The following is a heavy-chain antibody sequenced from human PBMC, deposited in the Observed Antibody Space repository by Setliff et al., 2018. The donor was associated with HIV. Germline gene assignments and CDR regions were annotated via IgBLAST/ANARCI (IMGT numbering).Heavy chain of an antibody. CDR2: IGQDGSEK. V-gene: IGHV3-7*01. J-gene: IGHJ6*02. CDR3: ARKLRPGHGVDV. D-gene: IGHD3-10*01. Sequence: GGSLRLSCAASRFDFNNYWMCWVRQAPGKGLEWVANIGQDGSEKNYVDSVKGRFTISRDNAKNSMDLQMNSLRAEGTAIYYCARKLRPGHGVDVWGQGTTVTVSS. CDR1: RFDFNNYW.